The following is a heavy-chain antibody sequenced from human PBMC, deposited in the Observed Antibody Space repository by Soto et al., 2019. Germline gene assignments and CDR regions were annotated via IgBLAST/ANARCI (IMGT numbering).Heavy chain of an antibody. CDR3: PTDSYSTMIVVRFAY. CDR2: IKSKTDGGTT. CDR1: GFTFSNAW. J-gene: IGHJ4*01. D-gene: IGHD3-22*01. V-gene: IGHV3-15*07. Sequence: GGSLRLSCAASGFTFSNAWINWVRQAPGKGLEWVGRIKSKTDGGTTDVAAPVKGRFAISRDDSKNMVYLQMNSLKTEDTGIYYCPTDSYSTMIVVRFAYWGHGTLVTVSS.